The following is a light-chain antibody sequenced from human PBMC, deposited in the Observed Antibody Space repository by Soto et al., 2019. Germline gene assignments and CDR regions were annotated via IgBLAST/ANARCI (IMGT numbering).Light chain of an antibody. J-gene: IGKJ5*01. CDR1: QDISKY. Sequence: DIQLTQSPSFLSGSVGDIVTITCRASQDISKYLNWYQQKPGKAPKLLIYDASNLETGIPSRFSGSGSGTEFSLTITSLQPEDFATYYCQQLFDSPITFGQGTRLE. CDR2: DAS. CDR3: QQLFDSPIT. V-gene: IGKV1-33*01.